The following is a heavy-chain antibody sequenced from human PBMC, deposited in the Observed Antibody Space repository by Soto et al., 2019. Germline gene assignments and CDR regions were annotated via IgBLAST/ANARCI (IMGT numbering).Heavy chain of an antibody. CDR1: GGSISSGGYS. Sequence: QLQLQESGSGLVKPSQTLSLTCAVSGGSISSGGYSWSWIRQPPGKGLEWIGYIYHSGSTYYNPAPKRRVTLAVDRSKNQCSLKLSSVTAADTAVYYCARGRGVPQSTEIDPWGQGTLVTVSS. CDR3: ARGRGVPQSTEIDP. D-gene: IGHD3-10*01. CDR2: IYHSGST. V-gene: IGHV4-30-2*01. J-gene: IGHJ5*02.